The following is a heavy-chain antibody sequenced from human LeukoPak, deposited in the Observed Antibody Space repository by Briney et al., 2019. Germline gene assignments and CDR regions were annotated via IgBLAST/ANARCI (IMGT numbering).Heavy chain of an antibody. Sequence: ASVMVSCTASGYTFTSYYMHWVRQAPGQGLEWMGIINPSGGSTSYAQKFQGRVTMTRDTSTSTVYMELSSLRSEDTAVYYCARDGYNLGLFDYWGQGTLVTVSS. CDR3: ARDGYNLGLFDY. CDR2: INPSGGST. J-gene: IGHJ4*02. D-gene: IGHD5-24*01. CDR1: GYTFTSYY. V-gene: IGHV1-46*01.